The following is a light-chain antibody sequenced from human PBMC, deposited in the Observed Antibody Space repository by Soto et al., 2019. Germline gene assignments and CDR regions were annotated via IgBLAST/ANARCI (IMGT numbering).Light chain of an antibody. J-gene: IGLJ1*01. V-gene: IGLV2-14*01. CDR1: SSDVGGYNY. CDR3: NSYTSSTAYV. CDR2: DVS. Sequence: QSALTQPASVSGSPGQSITISCTGTSSDVGGYNYVSWYQLHPGKAPKLIIYDVSNRPSGVSNRFSGSKSGNTASLTISGLQAEDEAEYYCNSYTSSTAYVCGTGTKVTVL.